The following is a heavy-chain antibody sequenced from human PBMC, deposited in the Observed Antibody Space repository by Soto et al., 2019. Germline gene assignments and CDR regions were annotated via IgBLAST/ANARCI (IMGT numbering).Heavy chain of an antibody. CDR3: ARDPSVVAAAGIYYYYYGMDV. V-gene: IGHV3-21*05. Sequence: GGSLRLSCAASGFTFSSYSMNWVRQAPGKGPEWISYIGPSHNDIGYAASVKGRFTISRDNAKDSLYLQMNSLRAEDTAVYYCARDPSVVAAAGIYYYYYGMDVWGQGTTVTVSS. CDR1: GFTFSSYS. J-gene: IGHJ6*02. D-gene: IGHD6-13*01. CDR2: IGPSHNDI.